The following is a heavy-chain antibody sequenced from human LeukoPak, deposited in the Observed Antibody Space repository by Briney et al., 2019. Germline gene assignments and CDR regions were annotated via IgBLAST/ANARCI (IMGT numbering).Heavy chain of an antibody. CDR3: ARVPPNLRIAVTGRAFDI. Sequence: FNGIFCHGVGQPPARGLNGMGEINHSGSTNYNPSLKSRVTISVDTSKNQFSLKLSSVTAADTAVYYCARVPPNLRIAVTGRAFDIWGQGTMVTVSS. V-gene: IGHV4-34*01. CDR2: INHSGST. D-gene: IGHD6-19*01. J-gene: IGHJ3*02. CDR1: FNGIF.